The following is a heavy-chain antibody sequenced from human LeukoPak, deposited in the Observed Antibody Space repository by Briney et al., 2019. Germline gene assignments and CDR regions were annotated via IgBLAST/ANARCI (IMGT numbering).Heavy chain of an antibody. D-gene: IGHD6-13*01. CDR1: GGSISSYY. CDR3: ARGQIAAAGTDYFDY. Sequence: SETLSLTCTVSGGSISSYYWSWIRQPPGRGLEWIGYIYYSGSTNYNPSLKSRVTISVDTSKNQFSLKLSSVTAADTAVYYCARGQIAAAGTDYFDYWGQGTLVTVSS. V-gene: IGHV4-59*01. J-gene: IGHJ4*02. CDR2: IYYSGST.